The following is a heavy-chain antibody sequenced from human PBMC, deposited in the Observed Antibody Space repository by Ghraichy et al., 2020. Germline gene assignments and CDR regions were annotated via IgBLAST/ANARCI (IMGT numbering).Heavy chain of an antibody. CDR3: ARDLDYGDFNAWFDP. J-gene: IGHJ5*02. CDR2: IYTSGST. Sequence: SETLSLTCTVSGGSISSYYSSWIRQPAGKGLEWIGRIYTSGSTNYNPSLKSRVTMSVDTSKNQFSLKLSSVTAADTAVYYCARDLDYGDFNAWFDPWGQGTLVTVSS. CDR1: GGSISSYY. D-gene: IGHD4-17*01. V-gene: IGHV4-4*07.